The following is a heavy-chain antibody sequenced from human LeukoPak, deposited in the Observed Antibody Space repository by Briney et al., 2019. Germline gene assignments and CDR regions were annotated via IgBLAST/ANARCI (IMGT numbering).Heavy chain of an antibody. CDR3: AKDPGVQLWYRGAFDI. J-gene: IGHJ3*02. Sequence: SETLSLTCTVSGGSISSYYWSWIRQPAGKGLEWIGRIYTSGSTNYNPSLKSRVTMSVDTSKNQFSLKLSSVTAADTAVYYCAKDPGVQLWYRGAFDIWGQGTMVTVSS. CDR2: IYTSGST. CDR1: GGSISSYY. D-gene: IGHD5-18*01. V-gene: IGHV4-4*07.